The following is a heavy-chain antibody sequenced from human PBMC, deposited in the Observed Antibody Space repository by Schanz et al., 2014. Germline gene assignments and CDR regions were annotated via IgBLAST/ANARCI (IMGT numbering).Heavy chain of an antibody. D-gene: IGHD3-16*02. Sequence: QVRLVESGGGVVQPGRSLRLSCAASGFTLSSYGMHWVRQAPGKGLEWVGVISYDGSKKSYADSVKGRFTISRDNTKNPLYLQMNRLREKDTAVYYCARVKYCTISRCYRTETEGIYYMDDWGKGTTVTVSS. CDR1: GFTLSSYG. V-gene: IGHV3-30*03. CDR2: ISYDGSKK. CDR3: ARVKYCTISRCYRTETEGIYYMDD. J-gene: IGHJ6*03.